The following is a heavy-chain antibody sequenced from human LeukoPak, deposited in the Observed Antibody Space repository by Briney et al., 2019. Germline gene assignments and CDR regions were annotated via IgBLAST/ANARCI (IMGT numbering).Heavy chain of an antibody. CDR2: TYYNSKWYT. Sequence: SQTLSLTCAISGDSVSTASNAWYWIRQSPSRGLEWLGRTYYNSKWYTDYAVSVSGRTTINPDTSRNQLSLQLSFVTPEDTAVYYCARARASGRSGFDYWGQGTLVTVSS. CDR1: GDSVSTASNA. D-gene: IGHD2-15*01. V-gene: IGHV6-1*01. CDR3: ARARASGRSGFDY. J-gene: IGHJ4*02.